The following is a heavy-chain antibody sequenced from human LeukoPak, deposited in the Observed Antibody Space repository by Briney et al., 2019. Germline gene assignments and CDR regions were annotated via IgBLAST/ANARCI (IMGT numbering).Heavy chain of an antibody. J-gene: IGHJ5*02. D-gene: IGHD3-22*01. Sequence: GGSLRLSCAASGFTFSSYGMHWVRQAPGKGREWVAVIWYDGSNKYYADSVKGRFTTSRDNSKNTLYLQMNSLRAEDTAVYYCAKAGANSGYRYNWFDPWGQGTLVTVSS. CDR3: AKAGANSGYRYNWFDP. CDR1: GFTFSSYG. V-gene: IGHV3-33*06. CDR2: IWYDGSNK.